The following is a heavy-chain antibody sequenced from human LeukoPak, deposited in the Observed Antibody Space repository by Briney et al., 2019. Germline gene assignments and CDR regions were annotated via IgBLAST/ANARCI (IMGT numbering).Heavy chain of an antibody. V-gene: IGHV3-23*01. D-gene: IGHD6-13*01. J-gene: IGHJ4*02. Sequence: GGSLRLSCAASGFTFSTYAMIWVRQAPGKGLEWVSVIGGSGSYTYYADSVKGRFTISRDNSKDTLYLQMNSLRAEDTAVYYWARDWYDYGGQGTLVTVSS. CDR1: GFTFSTYA. CDR3: ARDWYDY. CDR2: IGGSGSYT.